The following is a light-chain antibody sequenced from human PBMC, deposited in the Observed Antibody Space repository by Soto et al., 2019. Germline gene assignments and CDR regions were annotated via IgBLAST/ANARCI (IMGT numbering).Light chain of an antibody. Sequence: EIVLTQSPGTLSLSPGERATLSCRASQSVSSSYLAWYQQKPGQAPRLLIYAASSRATGIPDRFSGSGSGTDFTLTISRLEPEDFAVYYGQQYGSSPKWTFGQGTKVEIK. V-gene: IGKV3-20*01. CDR1: QSVSSSY. CDR3: QQYGSSPKWT. CDR2: AAS. J-gene: IGKJ1*01.